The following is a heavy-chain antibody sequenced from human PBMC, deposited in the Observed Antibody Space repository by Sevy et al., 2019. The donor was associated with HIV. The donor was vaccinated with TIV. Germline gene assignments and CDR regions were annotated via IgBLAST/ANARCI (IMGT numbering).Heavy chain of an antibody. CDR1: GFTFSSYW. CDR3: ARVVGYSYGYDY. D-gene: IGHD5-18*01. V-gene: IGHV3-7*01. J-gene: IGHJ4*02. Sequence: GGSLRLSCAASGFTFSSYWMSWVRQAPGKGLEWVANIKQDGSEKYYWDSVKARFTITRDNDKNSLYLQMNSLRAEDTAVYYCARVVGYSYGYDYWGQGTLVTVSS. CDR2: IKQDGSEK.